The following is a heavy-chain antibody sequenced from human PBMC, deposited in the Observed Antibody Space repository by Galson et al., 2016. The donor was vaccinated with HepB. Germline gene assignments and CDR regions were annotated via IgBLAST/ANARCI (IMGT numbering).Heavy chain of an antibody. Sequence: SLRLSCAASGFTFSHYGMHWVRQAPGKGLEWVAIISYDASIIFYADSVQGRFTISRDKAKNMLYLQMSSLRAGDTATYYCAKAVIGNGTNWFDPWGQGTLVTVSS. D-gene: IGHD2/OR15-2a*01. CDR2: ISYDASII. CDR3: AKAVIGNGTNWFDP. CDR1: GFTFSHYG. J-gene: IGHJ5*02. V-gene: IGHV3-30*18.